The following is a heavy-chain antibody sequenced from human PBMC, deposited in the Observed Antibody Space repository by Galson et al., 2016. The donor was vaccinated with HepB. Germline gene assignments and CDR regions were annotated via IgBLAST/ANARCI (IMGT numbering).Heavy chain of an antibody. J-gene: IGHJ4*02. CDR2: IYWDDDK. CDR1: GISLRSPEAD. CDR3: AHRAAAGTRTPYFDD. V-gene: IGHV2-5*02. D-gene: IGHD6-13*01. Sequence: LVKPTQTLTLTCTISGISLRSPEADVGWIRQPPGKALEWLALIYWDDDKRYSPSLKSRLTITKDTSKNQVVLTMTNLDPVDTATYYWAHRAAAGTRTPYFDDWGQGTLVTVSS.